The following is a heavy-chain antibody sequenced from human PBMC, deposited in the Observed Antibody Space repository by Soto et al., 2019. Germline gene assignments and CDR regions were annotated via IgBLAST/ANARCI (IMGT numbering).Heavy chain of an antibody. D-gene: IGHD3-22*01. CDR2: ISYDGSNK. CDR3: AREYYYDSSGYLAP. CDR1: GFTFSSYA. Sequence: MRLSCAASGFTFSSYAMHWVRQAPGKGLEWVAVISYDGSNKYYADSVKGRFTISRDNSKNTLYLQMNSLRAEDTAVYYCAREYYYDSSGYLAPWGQGTLVTVS. V-gene: IGHV3-30-3*01. J-gene: IGHJ5*02.